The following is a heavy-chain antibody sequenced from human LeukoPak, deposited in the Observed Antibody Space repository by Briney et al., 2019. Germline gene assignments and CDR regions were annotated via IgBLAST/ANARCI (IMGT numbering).Heavy chain of an antibody. CDR3: ARGLTRFLFGVVSRWFDP. CDR2: IYYSGST. CDR1: GGSISSGGYY. Sequence: SETLSLTCTVSGGSISSGGYYWSWIRQHPGKGLEWIGYIYYSGSTYYNPSLKSRVTISVDTSKNRFSLKLSSVTAADTAVYYCARGLTRFLFGVVSRWFDPWGQGTLVTVSS. D-gene: IGHD3-3*01. V-gene: IGHV4-31*03. J-gene: IGHJ5*02.